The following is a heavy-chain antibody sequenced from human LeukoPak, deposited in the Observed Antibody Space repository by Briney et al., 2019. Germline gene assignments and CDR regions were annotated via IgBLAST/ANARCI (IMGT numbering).Heavy chain of an antibody. Sequence: GGSLRLSCAASRFRFTNYAMAWVRQAPGKGLEWVSGISGSGTSTYYIDSVKGRFTVSRDNSKNTLYLQMNSLRAEDTAVYYCAKAPIPVGSTFYFDYWGQGTLVTVSS. V-gene: IGHV3-23*01. CDR1: RFRFTNYA. CDR2: ISGSGTST. J-gene: IGHJ4*02. CDR3: AKAPIPVGSTFYFDY. D-gene: IGHD2-8*02.